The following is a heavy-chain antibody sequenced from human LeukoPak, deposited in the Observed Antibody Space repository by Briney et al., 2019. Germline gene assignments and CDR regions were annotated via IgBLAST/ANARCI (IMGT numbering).Heavy chain of an antibody. CDR1: GYSFTSYW. V-gene: IGHV5-51*01. CDR2: IYPGDSAT. D-gene: IGHD3-10*01. CDR3: ARQSYGSGSYYAYFDY. Sequence: GESLKISCKGSGYSFTSYWIGWVRQMPGKGLEWMGIIYPGDSATRYSPSFQGQVTISADKSISTAYLQWSSLKASDTAMYYCARQSYGSGSYYAYFDYWGQGTLVTVSS. J-gene: IGHJ4*02.